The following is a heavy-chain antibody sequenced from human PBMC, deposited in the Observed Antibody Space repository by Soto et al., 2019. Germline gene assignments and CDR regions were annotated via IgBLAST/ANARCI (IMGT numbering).Heavy chain of an antibody. CDR1: GFTFSGSA. Sequence: EVQLVESGGGLVQPGGSLRLSCAASGFTFSGSAMHWVRQASGKGLEWVGRIRSKANSYATAYAASVKGRFTISREYSKMTGYLQMNSLKTEDTAVYYCTRPVSSSSWSLMDLWGKGTTVTVSS. D-gene: IGHD6-13*01. CDR2: IRSKANSYAT. J-gene: IGHJ6*03. V-gene: IGHV3-73*01. CDR3: TRPVSSSSWSLMDL.